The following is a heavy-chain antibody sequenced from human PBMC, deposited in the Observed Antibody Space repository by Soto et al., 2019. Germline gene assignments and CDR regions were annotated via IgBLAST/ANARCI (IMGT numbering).Heavy chain of an antibody. CDR3: ARARRAFGGVITGAPF. CDR1: EGSGVGGGGC. D-gene: IGHD3-16*02. J-gene: IGHJ1*01. CDR2: IYYSGST. Sequence: VLEGSGVGGGGCWSWIRKPPGKGLEWMGYIYYSGSTHYNPSLKSRVTISVDTSHNQFSLKLSSVTAADTAVYYCARARRAFGGVITGAPFWGQGPLVTGSS. V-gene: IGHV4-61*08.